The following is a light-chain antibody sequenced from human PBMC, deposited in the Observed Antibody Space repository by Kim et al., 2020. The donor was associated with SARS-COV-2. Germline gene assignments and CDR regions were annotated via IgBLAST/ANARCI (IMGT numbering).Light chain of an antibody. J-gene: IGLJ1*01. CDR1: KLGDKY. CDR2: QDN. Sequence: SVFPGQTASITCSGDKLGDKYAYWYQQKPGQSPVLVIYQDNKRPSGIPERFSGSNSGNTATLTISGTQAMDEADYYCQAWDSSTYVFGPGTKVTVL. V-gene: IGLV3-1*01. CDR3: QAWDSSTYV.